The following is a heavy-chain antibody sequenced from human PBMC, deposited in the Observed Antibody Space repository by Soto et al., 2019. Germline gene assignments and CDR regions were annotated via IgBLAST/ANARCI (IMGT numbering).Heavy chain of an antibody. D-gene: IGHD3-3*01. CDR3: AIFTIFGIISPYGMDV. J-gene: IGHJ6*02. Sequence: PGESLKISCKGSGYSFNSYWIGWVRQMPGKGLEWMGIIYPGDSDTRYSPSFQGQVTISADKSINTAYLQWSSLKASDTAMYYCAIFTIFGIISPYGMDVSGQGTTVTVPS. CDR2: IYPGDSDT. CDR1: GYSFNSYW. V-gene: IGHV5-51*01.